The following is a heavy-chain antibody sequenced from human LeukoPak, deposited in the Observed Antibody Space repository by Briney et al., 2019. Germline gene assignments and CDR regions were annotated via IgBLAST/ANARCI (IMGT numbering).Heavy chain of an antibody. CDR3: ARDQRSCSGGSCYPGWFAP. CDR2: INPSGGT. D-gene: IGHD2-15*01. Sequence: ASVKVSCKASGYTFTSYAMNWVRQAPGQGLEWMGWINPSGGTNYAQKFQGRVTMTRDTSISTAYMELSRLRSDDTAVYYCARDQRSCSGGSCYPGWFAPWGQGTLVTVSS. V-gene: IGHV1-2*02. J-gene: IGHJ5*02. CDR1: GYTFTSYA.